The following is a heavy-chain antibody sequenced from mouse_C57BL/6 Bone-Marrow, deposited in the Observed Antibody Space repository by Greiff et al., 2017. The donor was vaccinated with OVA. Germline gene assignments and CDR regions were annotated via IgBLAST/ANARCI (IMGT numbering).Heavy chain of an antibody. D-gene: IGHD2-14*01. V-gene: IGHV1-50*01. CDR1: GYTFTSYW. Sequence: QVQLQQPGAELVKPGASVKLSCKASGYTFTSYWMQWVKQRPGQGLEWIGDIDPSDSYTNYNQKFKGKATMTVDTSSSTAYMQLSSLTSEDSAVYYCARGVRHWYFDVWGTGTTVTVSS. CDR3: ARGVRHWYFDV. CDR2: IDPSDSYT. J-gene: IGHJ1*03.